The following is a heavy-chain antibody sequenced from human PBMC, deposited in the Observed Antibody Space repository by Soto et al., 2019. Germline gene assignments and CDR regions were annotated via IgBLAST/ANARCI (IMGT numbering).Heavy chain of an antibody. CDR3: TTLRSITMIVVVS. Sequence: NPGGSLRLSCAASGFTFSNAWMSWVRQAPGKGLEWVGRIKSKTDGGTTDYAAPVKGRFTISRDDSKNTLYLQMNSLKTEDTAVYYCTTLRSITMIVVVSWGQGTMVTVSS. D-gene: IGHD3-22*01. CDR1: GFTFSNAW. V-gene: IGHV3-15*01. J-gene: IGHJ3*01. CDR2: IKSKTDGGTT.